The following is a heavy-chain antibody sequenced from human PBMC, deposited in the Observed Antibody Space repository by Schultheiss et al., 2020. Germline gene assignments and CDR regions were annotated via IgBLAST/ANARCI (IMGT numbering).Heavy chain of an antibody. J-gene: IGHJ6*02. V-gene: IGHV3-9*01. CDR3: ARDLITMIRGVIYYDYGLDV. CDR1: GFTFSSCA. D-gene: IGHD3-10*01. Sequence: GGSLRLSCGASGFTFSSCAMHWVRQAPGKGLEWVSGISWNSGSIGYADSVKGRFTISRDNAKNSLYLQMNSLRAEDTAVYYCARDLITMIRGVIYYDYGLDVWGQGTTVTVSS. CDR2: ISWNSGSI.